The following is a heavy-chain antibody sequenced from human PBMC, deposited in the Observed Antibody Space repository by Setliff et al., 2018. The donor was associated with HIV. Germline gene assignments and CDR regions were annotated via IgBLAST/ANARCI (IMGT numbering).Heavy chain of an antibody. CDR1: GGSISSGTYY. J-gene: IGHJ5*02. V-gene: IGHV4-61*02. CDR3: ARDQPDPTAARGWWFDP. CDR2: IYTSGST. Sequence: ASETLSLTCTVSGGSISSGTYYWSWLRQPAGKALEWIGRIYTSGSTNYNPSLKRRVTISVDTSKNQFSLKLSSVTAADTAVYYCARDQPDPTAARGWWFDPWGRGTLVTVSS. D-gene: IGHD6-6*01.